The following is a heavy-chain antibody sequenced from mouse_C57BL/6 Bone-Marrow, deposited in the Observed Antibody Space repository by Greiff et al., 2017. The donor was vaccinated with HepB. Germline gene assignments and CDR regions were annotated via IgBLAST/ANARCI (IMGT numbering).Heavy chain of an antibody. CDR2: ISSGGSYT. CDR1: GFTFSSYG. D-gene: IGHD2-1*01. CDR3: ARRDYGNYERYAMDY. V-gene: IGHV5-6*02. J-gene: IGHJ4*01. Sequence: EVKVVESGGDLVKPGGSLKLSCAASGFTFSSYGMSWVRQTPDKRLEWVATISSGGSYTSYPDSVKGRFTISRDNAKNTLYLQMSSLKSEDTAMYYCARRDYGNYERYAMDYWGQGTSVTVSS.